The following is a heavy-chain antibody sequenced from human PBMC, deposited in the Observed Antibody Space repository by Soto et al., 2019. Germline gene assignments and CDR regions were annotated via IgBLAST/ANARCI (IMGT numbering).Heavy chain of an antibody. Sequence: ASVKVSCKTSGYTFTTYDINWVRQATGQGLEWMGWINPNADKTGFAQRFQGRVTMTRDTSINTVYMELNNLRSEDTAVYYCARQRRGTWYYFDHWGQGTLVTVSS. J-gene: IGHJ4*02. V-gene: IGHV1-8*01. CDR3: ARQRRGTWYYFDH. CDR1: GYTFTTYD. CDR2: INPNADKT. D-gene: IGHD3-16*01.